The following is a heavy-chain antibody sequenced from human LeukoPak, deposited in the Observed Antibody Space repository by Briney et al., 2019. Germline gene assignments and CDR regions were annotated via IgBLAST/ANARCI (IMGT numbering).Heavy chain of an antibody. Sequence: GGSMRLSCAASGFTFSSYGMHWVRQAPGKGLEWVAVISYDGSNKYYADSVKGRFTISRDNSKNTLYLQMNSLRAEDTAVYYCAKVGGSYFEDMNFDYWGQGTLVTVSS. CDR2: ISYDGSNK. CDR1: GFTFSSYG. CDR3: AKVGGSYFEDMNFDY. D-gene: IGHD1-26*01. V-gene: IGHV3-30*18. J-gene: IGHJ4*02.